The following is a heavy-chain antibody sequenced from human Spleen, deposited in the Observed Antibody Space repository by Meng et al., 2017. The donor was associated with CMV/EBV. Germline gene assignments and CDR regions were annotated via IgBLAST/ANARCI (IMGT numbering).Heavy chain of an antibody. J-gene: IGHJ4*02. Sequence: QRREPGPQRLHPSETPPLTCTVSGGSTSSSSYYWGWIRQPPGKGLEWIGSIYYSGSTYYNPSLKSRVTISVDTSKNQFSLKLSSVTAADTAVYYCARHYDFWSGYSYYFDYWGQGALVTVSS. CDR3: ARHYDFWSGYSYYFDY. D-gene: IGHD3-3*01. CDR2: IYYSGST. V-gene: IGHV4-39*07. CDR1: GGSTSSSSYY.